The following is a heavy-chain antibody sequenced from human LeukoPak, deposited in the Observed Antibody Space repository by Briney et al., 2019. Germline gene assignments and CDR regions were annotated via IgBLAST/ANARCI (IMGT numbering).Heavy chain of an antibody. Sequence: SGPTLVNPTQTLTLTCSFSGFSLSSSGVGVGWIRQPPGKARSWLALIYWDDDKRYTPSLKSRLTITKETSKNQVVLTMTNMDPVDTATYFCTHLTSGYDPFDYWGQGALVTVSS. CDR2: IYWDDDK. CDR1: GFSLSSSGVG. CDR3: THLTSGYDPFDY. V-gene: IGHV2-5*02. D-gene: IGHD5-12*01. J-gene: IGHJ4*02.